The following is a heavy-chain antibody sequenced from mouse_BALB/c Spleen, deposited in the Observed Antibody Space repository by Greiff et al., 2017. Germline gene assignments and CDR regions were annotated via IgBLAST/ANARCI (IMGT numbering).Heavy chain of an antibody. Sequence: EVNLVESGGGLVQPGGSLKLSCAASGFTFSSYGMSWVRQTPDKRLELVATINSNGGSTYYPDSVKGRFTISRDNAKNTLYLQMSSLKSEDTAMYYCARDRITTATYAMDYWGQGTSVTVSS. D-gene: IGHD1-2*01. V-gene: IGHV5-6-3*01. CDR1: GFTFSSYG. J-gene: IGHJ4*01. CDR2: INSNGGST. CDR3: ARDRITTATYAMDY.